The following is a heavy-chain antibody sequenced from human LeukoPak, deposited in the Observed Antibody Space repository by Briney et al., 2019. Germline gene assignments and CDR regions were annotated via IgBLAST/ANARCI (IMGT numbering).Heavy chain of an antibody. Sequence: SETLSLTCAVYGGSFSGYYWSWIRQPPGKGLEWIGEINHSGSTNYNPSLKSRVTISVDTSKNQFSLKMSSVTAADTAVYYCARVYGELWFGEALGAFDIWGQGTMVTVSS. CDR1: GGSFSGYY. V-gene: IGHV4-34*01. D-gene: IGHD3-10*01. CDR3: ARVYGELWFGEALGAFDI. J-gene: IGHJ3*02. CDR2: INHSGST.